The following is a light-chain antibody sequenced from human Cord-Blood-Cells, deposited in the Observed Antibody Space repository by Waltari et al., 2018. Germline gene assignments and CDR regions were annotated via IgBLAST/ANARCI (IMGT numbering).Light chain of an antibody. Sequence: EIVLTQSPGTLSSSPGARATLSCRASQSVSSSYLAWYQQKPGQAPRLLIYGASSRATDIPDRFSGSGSGTDFTLTISRLEPEDFAVYDCQQYGSSLITFGQGTRLEIK. V-gene: IGKV3-20*01. CDR3: QQYGSSLIT. J-gene: IGKJ5*01. CDR1: QSVSSSY. CDR2: GAS.